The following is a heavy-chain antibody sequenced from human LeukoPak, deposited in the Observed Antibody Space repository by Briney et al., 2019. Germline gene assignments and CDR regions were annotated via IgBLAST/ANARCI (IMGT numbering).Heavy chain of an antibody. D-gene: IGHD3-9*01. V-gene: IGHV3-33*01. CDR3: ASSKGAYDILGLDY. CDR1: GFTFSSYG. Sequence: GRSLRLSCAASGFTFSSYGMHWVRQAPGKGQEWVAVIWYDGSNKYYADSVKGRFTISRDNSKNTLYLQMNSLRAEDTAVYYCASSKGAYDILGLDYWGQGALVTVSS. J-gene: IGHJ4*02. CDR2: IWYDGSNK.